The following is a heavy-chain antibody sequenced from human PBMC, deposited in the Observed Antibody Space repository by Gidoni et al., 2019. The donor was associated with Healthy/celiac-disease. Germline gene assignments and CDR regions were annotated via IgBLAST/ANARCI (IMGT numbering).Heavy chain of an antibody. CDR1: GFPFSSYA. D-gene: IGHD4-4*01. CDR2: ISGSGGST. J-gene: IGHJ4*02. Sequence: EVQLLESGGGLVQPGGSLRLSCAASGFPFSSYAMRWVRQAPGKGLEWVSAISGSGGSTYYADSGKGRFTISRDNSKNTLYLQMNSLRAEDTAVYYCAKDFGYSNPFDYWGQGTLVTVSS. CDR3: AKDFGYSNPFDY. V-gene: IGHV3-23*01.